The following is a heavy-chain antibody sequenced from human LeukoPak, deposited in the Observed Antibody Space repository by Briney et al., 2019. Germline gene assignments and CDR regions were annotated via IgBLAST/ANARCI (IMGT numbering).Heavy chain of an antibody. V-gene: IGHV3-74*01. CDR3: AKSFWGGVYDAFDI. D-gene: IGHD2-8*02. Sequence: PGGSLRLSCAAPGFTFSRYWIHWVRQAPGKGLVWVSRINSDGSSTSYADSVKGRFTISRDNSKNTLYLQMNSLRVEDTAIYYCAKSFWGGVYDAFDIWGQGTMVTVSS. J-gene: IGHJ3*02. CDR1: GFTFSRYW. CDR2: INSDGSST.